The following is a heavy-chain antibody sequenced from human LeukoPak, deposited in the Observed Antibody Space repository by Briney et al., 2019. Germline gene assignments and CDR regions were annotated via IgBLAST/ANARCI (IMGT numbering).Heavy chain of an antibody. CDR1: GGSFSGYY. V-gene: IGHV4-34*01. CDR3: ARQNPAASGQGLDF. D-gene: IGHD6-13*01. CDR2: INHSGST. J-gene: IGHJ4*02. Sequence: SETLSLTCAVYGGSFSGYYWSWIRQPPGKGLEWIGEINHSGSTNYNPSLKSRVTISVDTSKNQFSLELTSVTAADTAVYYCARQNPAASGQGLDFWGQGTLVTVSS.